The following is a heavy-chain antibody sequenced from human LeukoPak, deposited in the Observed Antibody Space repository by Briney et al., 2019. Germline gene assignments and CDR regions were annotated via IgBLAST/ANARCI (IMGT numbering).Heavy chain of an antibody. CDR3: ARGGYCSGGSCYRIDP. J-gene: IGHJ5*02. V-gene: IGHV3-74*01. CDR1: GLTFRNYW. CDR2: INSDGSST. Sequence: GGSLRLFCADSGLTFRNYWMHWVRQAPGKGLVWVARINSDGSSTSYADSVKGRFTISRDNAKNTLYLQMNSLRAEDTAVYYCARGGYCSGGSCYRIDPWGQGTLVTVSS. D-gene: IGHD2-15*01.